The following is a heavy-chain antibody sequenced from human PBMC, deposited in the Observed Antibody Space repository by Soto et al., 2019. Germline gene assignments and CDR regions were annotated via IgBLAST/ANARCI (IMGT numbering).Heavy chain of an antibody. D-gene: IGHD3-22*01. V-gene: IGHV1-69*02. J-gene: IGHJ4*02. CDR1: GGTFSSY. CDR3: ARLLYYDSSGYPVDY. CDR2: TIPILGIA. Sequence: SVKVSCKASGGTFSSYISWVRQAPGQGLEWMGRTIPILGIANYAQKFQGRVTITADKSTSTAYMELSSLRSEDTAVYYCARLLYYDSSGYPVDYWGQGTLVTVSS.